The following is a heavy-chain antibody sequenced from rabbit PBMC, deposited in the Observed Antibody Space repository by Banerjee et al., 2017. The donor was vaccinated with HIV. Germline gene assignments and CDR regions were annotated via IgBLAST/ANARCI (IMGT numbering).Heavy chain of an antibody. V-gene: IGHV1S45*01. D-gene: IGHD1-1*01. Sequence: QEQLEESGGDLVKPGASLTLTCTASGFSLSNNYVMCWVRQAPGKGLEWIGCIVTGSGSTWYASWAKGRFTISKASSTTVTLQMTSLTAADTATYFCARNPYTHSNGYSNLWGPGTLVTVS. CDR3: ARNPYTHSNGYSNL. CDR2: IVTGSGST. CDR1: GFSLSNNYV. J-gene: IGHJ4*01.